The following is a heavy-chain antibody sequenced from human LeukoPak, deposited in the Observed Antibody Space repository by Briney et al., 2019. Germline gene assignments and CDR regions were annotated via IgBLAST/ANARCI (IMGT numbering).Heavy chain of an antibody. D-gene: IGHD6-13*01. J-gene: IGHJ4*02. Sequence: ASVKVSCKASGYSFTGCCMHWVRQAPGQGLEWMGRICPESGGTNYAQKLQGRVTMTTDTTVSTAYMELSGLKSDDTAVYYCASGLNSRSSSCWGQGTRVTVSS. CDR1: GYSFTGCC. V-gene: IGHV1-2*02. CDR2: ICPESGGT. CDR3: ASGLNSRSSSC.